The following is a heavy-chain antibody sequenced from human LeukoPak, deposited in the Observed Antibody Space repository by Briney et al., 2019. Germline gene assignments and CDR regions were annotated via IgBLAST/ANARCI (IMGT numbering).Heavy chain of an antibody. CDR1: GFTFSSYE. CDR3: AKEEEQWLVALLPYYYYYYMDV. D-gene: IGHD6-19*01. J-gene: IGHJ6*03. CDR2: ISSSGSTI. Sequence: PGGSLRLSCAASGFTFSSYEMNWVRQAPGKGLEWVSYISSSGSTIYYADSVKGRFTISRDNSKNTLYLQMNSLRAEDTAVYYCAKEEEQWLVALLPYYYYYYMDVWGKGTTVTVSS. V-gene: IGHV3-48*03.